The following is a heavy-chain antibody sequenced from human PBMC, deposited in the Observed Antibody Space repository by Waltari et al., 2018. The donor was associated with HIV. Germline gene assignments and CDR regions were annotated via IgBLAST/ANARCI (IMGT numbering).Heavy chain of an antibody. CDR3: ARGQNIVIVPVARINWFDP. J-gene: IGHJ5*02. D-gene: IGHD2-2*01. Sequence: QVQLQQWGAGLLKPSETLSLTCAVYGGSFSGYYWSWIRQPPGKGLEWIGEINHSGSTNYNPSLKSRVTISVDTSKNQFSLKLNSVTAADTAVYYCARGQNIVIVPVARINWFDPWGQGTLVTVSS. V-gene: IGHV4-34*01. CDR1: GGSFSGYY. CDR2: INHSGST.